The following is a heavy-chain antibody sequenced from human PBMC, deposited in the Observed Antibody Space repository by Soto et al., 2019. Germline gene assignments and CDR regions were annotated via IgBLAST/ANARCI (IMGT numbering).Heavy chain of an antibody. J-gene: IGHJ1*01. CDR3: ATWEERYFQD. V-gene: IGHV3-30*04. CDR1: GFTFNSFT. CDR2: ISHDGSHK. D-gene: IGHD1-26*01. Sequence: QVQLVESGGGVVQPGRSLRLSCAASGFTFNSFTMHWVRQAPGKGLEWVAVISHDGSHKYTADSVKGRFTISRDDPKNTLYLQMNSLRVEDTAIYYCATWEERYFQDWGQGTLVPVSS.